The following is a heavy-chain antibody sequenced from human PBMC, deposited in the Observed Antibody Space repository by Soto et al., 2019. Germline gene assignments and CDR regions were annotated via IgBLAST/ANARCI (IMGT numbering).Heavy chain of an antibody. D-gene: IGHD3-22*01. CDR2: ITGSGGDT. CDR1: GFTFGGYA. J-gene: IGHJ4*02. V-gene: IGHV3-23*01. Sequence: EVQLLESGGGLVQPRGSLRVSCAASGFTFGGYAMSWVRQAPGKGLEWISAITGSGGDTWHADSVKGRFTISRDNTKETLFLQMNSLRADDTAVYYCAKGSDSSRPYYFDYWGRGTLVNVFS. CDR3: AKGSDSSRPYYFDY.